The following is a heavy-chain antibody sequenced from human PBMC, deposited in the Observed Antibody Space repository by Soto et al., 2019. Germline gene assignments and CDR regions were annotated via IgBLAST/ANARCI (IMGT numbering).Heavy chain of an antibody. Sequence: QVQLVQSGAEVKKPGASVKVSCKASGYTFTTYGISWVRQAPGQGLEWMGWISLYNGNTNYAQKLQGRVTRTTDTSTGTAYMELRSLRSDDTAVYYCARDSNKWNYGDGMDVWGQGTTVTVS. J-gene: IGHJ6*02. CDR3: ARDSNKWNYGDGMDV. V-gene: IGHV1-18*01. CDR2: ISLYNGNT. CDR1: GYTFTTYG. D-gene: IGHD1-7*01.